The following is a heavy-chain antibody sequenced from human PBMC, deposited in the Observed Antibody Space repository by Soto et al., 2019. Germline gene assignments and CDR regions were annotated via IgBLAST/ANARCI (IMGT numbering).Heavy chain of an antibody. CDR3: ARGLGGRMDD. V-gene: IGHV1-69*08. CDR1: GTIFSSYT. J-gene: IGHJ6*02. D-gene: IGHD3-16*01. Sequence: QVQLVQSGAEVKKPGSSVRVSCKASGTIFSSYTISWVRQAPGQGLEWMGRIIPILGETNSAQKFQDRVTITADKSTNPAYMELNSLRLEDTAVYYCARGLGGRMDDWGQGTTVTVSS. CDR2: IIPILGET.